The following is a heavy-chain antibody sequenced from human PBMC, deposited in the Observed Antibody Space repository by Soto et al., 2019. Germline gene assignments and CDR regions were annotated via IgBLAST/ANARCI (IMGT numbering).Heavy chain of an antibody. CDR1: GGSISNYY. CDR3: ARDKFGYASGRYTWAY. CDR2: IYNGRT. D-gene: IGHD3-10*01. Sequence: QVQLQESGPGLVKPSETLSLTCSLSGGSISNYYWSWIRQSPGKTLEWIGYIYNGRTNYNPSLKSRFTLSVDMSKTQFSLNLTSVTAADTAMYFCARDKFGYASGRYTWAYWGQGVLVTVSP. V-gene: IGHV4-59*01. J-gene: IGHJ4*02.